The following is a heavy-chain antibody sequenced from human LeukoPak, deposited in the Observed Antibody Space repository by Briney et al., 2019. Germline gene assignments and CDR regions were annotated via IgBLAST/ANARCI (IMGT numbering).Heavy chain of an antibody. J-gene: IGHJ4*02. CDR3: ASGVDYGESIDY. CDR1: GFTVSSNY. V-gene: IGHV3-53*01. CDR2: IYSGGSR. D-gene: IGHD4-17*01. Sequence: PGGSLRLSCAASGFTVSSNYMSWVRQAPGKGLEWVSVIYSGGSRYYSDSVKGRFTISRDNSKNTLYLQMNSLRAEDTAVYYCASGVDYGESIDYWGQGTLVTVSS.